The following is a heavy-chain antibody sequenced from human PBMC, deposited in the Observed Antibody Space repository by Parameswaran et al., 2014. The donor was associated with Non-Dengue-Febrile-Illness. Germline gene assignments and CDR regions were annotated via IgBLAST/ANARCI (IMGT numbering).Heavy chain of an antibody. V-gene: IGHV3-11*06. Sequence: RWIRQPPGKGLEWVAYIGDSGSYKHYADSVKGRFTISRDNAKNSLDLQMSSLRVEDTAIYYCARDMWATLINGWGQGTLVTVSS. J-gene: IGHJ4*02. D-gene: IGHD1-1*01. CDR3: ARDMWATLING. CDR2: IGDSGSYK.